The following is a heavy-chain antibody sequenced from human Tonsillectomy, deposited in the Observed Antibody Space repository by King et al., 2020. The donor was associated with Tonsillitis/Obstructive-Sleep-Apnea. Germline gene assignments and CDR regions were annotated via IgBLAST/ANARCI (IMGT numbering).Heavy chain of an antibody. CDR1: GYTFTGYY. V-gene: IGHV1-2*06. J-gene: IGHJ4*02. D-gene: IGHD6-19*01. Sequence: QLVQSGAEVKKPGASVKVSCKASGYTFTGYYMHWVRQAPGQGPEWMGRINPNSGGTNYAQKFQGRVTMTRDTSISTAYMEVTRLRSDDTAVYYCARGTDYIPVAGDWGQGTLVTVSS. CDR2: INPNSGGT. CDR3: ARGTDYIPVAGD.